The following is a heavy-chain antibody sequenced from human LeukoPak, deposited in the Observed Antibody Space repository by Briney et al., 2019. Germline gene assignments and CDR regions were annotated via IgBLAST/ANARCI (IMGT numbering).Heavy chain of an antibody. CDR1: GFTFSSYA. Sequence: GGSLRLSCAASGFTFSSYAMSWVRQAPGKGLEWVSAISGSGGSTYYADSVKGRFTISRDNSKNTLYLQMNSLRAEDTAVYYCAKELSEYYGSGSHFDYWGQGTLVTVSS. V-gene: IGHV3-23*01. CDR2: ISGSGGST. D-gene: IGHD3-10*01. J-gene: IGHJ4*02. CDR3: AKELSEYYGSGSHFDY.